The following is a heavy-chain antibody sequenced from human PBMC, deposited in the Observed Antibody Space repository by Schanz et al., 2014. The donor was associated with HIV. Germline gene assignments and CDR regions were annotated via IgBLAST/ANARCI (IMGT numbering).Heavy chain of an antibody. CDR1: GFTLSSFT. CDR2: VGYGGDNT. Sequence: EVQLVESGGGLVKPGGSLRLSCATSGFTLSSFTMNWVRQAPGKGLEWVSTVGYGGDNTYYADSVEGRFTISRDNSKNTVYLQMNSLRAEDTALYYCAKRGPYTGRYEYFQQWGQGTLVTVSS. V-gene: IGHV3-23*04. CDR3: AKRGPYTGRYEYFQQ. J-gene: IGHJ1*01. D-gene: IGHD1-26*01.